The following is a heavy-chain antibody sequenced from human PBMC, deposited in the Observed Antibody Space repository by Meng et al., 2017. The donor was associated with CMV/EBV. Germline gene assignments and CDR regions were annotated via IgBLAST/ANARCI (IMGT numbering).Heavy chain of an antibody. D-gene: IGHD3-3*01. CDR3: ARDRRKYDFWSGYQRLIKGMDV. J-gene: IGHJ6*02. CDR2: ISWKSGSI. Sequence: SLKISCAASGFILDDYAMHWVRQAPGKGMEWVSGISWKSGSIGYADSVKGRFTISRDNSKTALYLQMNSLRAEDTAVYYCARDRRKYDFWSGYQRLIKGMDVWGQGTTVTVSS. V-gene: IGHV3-9*01. CDR1: GFILDDYA.